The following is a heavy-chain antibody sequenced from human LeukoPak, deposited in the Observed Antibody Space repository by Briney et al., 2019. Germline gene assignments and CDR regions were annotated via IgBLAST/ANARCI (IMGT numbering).Heavy chain of an antibody. J-gene: IGHJ4*02. CDR2: IGYDGSQK. Sequence: GGSLRLSCAASGFSLSSYYMSWVRQAPGKGLEWLANIGYDGSQKNYDDSLKGRFTISRDNAKNSVCLQMNSLRAEDTVVYYCAREYFPPGLLTIVFDNWGQGTLVTVSS. D-gene: IGHD3-9*01. V-gene: IGHV3-7*01. CDR3: AREYFPPGLLTIVFDN. CDR1: GFSLSSYY.